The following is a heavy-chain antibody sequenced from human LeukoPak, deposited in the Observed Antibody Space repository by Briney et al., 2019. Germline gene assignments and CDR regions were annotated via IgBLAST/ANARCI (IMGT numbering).Heavy chain of an antibody. D-gene: IGHD3-10*01. CDR3: ARGSLWFGET. CDR2: INHSGST. CDR1: GGSFSGYY. V-gene: IGHV4-34*01. J-gene: IGHJ4*02. Sequence: SETLSLTCAVYGGSFSGYYWSWIRQPPGKGLEWIGEINHSGSTNYNPSLKSRVTISVDTSKNQFSLKLSSVTAADTAVYYCARGSLWFGETWGQGTLVTVSS.